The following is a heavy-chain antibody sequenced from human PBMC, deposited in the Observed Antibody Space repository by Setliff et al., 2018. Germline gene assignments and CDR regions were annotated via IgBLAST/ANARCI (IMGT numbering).Heavy chain of an antibody. J-gene: IGHJ5*02. D-gene: IGHD1-26*01. CDR1: GYTFSNYA. V-gene: IGHV1-3*04. CDR3: ARDRRANGIWFDP. CDR2: INTRNGNT. Sequence: ASVKVSCKASGYTFSNYAMHWVHHGPGQRPEWMGWINTRNGNTESSHKFQGRVTITRDTSASTVYMELNSLTSEDTAIYYCARDRRANGIWFDPWGQGALVTVSS.